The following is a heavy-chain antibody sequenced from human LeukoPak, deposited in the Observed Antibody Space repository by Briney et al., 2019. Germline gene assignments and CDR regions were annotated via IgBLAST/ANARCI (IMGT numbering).Heavy chain of an antibody. D-gene: IGHD6-19*01. CDR1: GYSFTSYW. CDR3: ARSRSVAGTLYYFDY. J-gene: IGHJ4*02. V-gene: IGHV5-51*01. CDR2: IYPGDSDT. Sequence: GESLKISCKGSGYSFTSYWIGLVRQMPGKGLGWMGIIYPGDSDTRYSPSFQGQVTISADKSISTAYLQWSSLKASDTAMYYCARSRSVAGTLYYFDYWGQGTLVTVSS.